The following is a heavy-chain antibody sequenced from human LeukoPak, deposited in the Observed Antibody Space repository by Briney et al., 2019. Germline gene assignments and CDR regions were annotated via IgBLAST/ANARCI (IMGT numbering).Heavy chain of an antibody. CDR2: IYPNSGAT. CDR3: GTLLSNGPFDY. J-gene: IGHJ4*02. Sequence: ASVKISCKASGYTFTGYYMYWVRQAPGQGLEWMGWIYPNSGATKYAQKFRGRVTMTRDTSISTAYMELSGLRSDDTAVYYCGTLLSNGPFDYWGQGSLVTVSS. CDR1: GYTFTGYY. V-gene: IGHV1-2*02.